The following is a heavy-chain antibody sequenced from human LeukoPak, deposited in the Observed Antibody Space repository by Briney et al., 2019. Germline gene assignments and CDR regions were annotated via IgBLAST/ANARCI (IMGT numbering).Heavy chain of an antibody. V-gene: IGHV3-9*01. CDR1: GFTFDDYA. J-gene: IGHJ4*02. CDR2: ISGNSGSM. Sequence: PGRSLRLSCVASGFTFDDYAMLWVRQAPGKGLEWVSGISGNSGSMVYADSVKGRFTISRDNAKNSLYLEMNSLRDEDTAFYYCVKALSGLASPLEYWGQGTLVTVSS. CDR3: VKALSGLASPLEY. D-gene: IGHD6-19*01.